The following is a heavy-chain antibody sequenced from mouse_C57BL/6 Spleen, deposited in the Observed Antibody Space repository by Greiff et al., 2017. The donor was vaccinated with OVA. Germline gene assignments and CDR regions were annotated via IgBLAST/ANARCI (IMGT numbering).Heavy chain of an antibody. D-gene: IGHD1-1*01. V-gene: IGHV5-17*01. CDR3: ASDYYGSLDY. J-gene: IGHJ2*01. CDR1: GFTFSDYG. Sequence: EVMLVESGGGLVKPGGSLKLSCAASGFTFSDYGMHWVRQAPEKGLEWVAYISSGSSTIYYADTVKGRFTISRDNAKNTLFLQMTSLRSEDTAMYYCASDYYGSLDYWGQGTTLTVSS. CDR2: ISSGSSTI.